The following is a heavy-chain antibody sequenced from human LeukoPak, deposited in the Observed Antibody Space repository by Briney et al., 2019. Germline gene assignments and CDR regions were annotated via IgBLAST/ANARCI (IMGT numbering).Heavy chain of an antibody. CDR3: ARGMGRWTYYDFWSGYYGETTYYFDY. CDR2: IYHSGST. V-gene: IGHV4-38-2*02. Sequence: SETLSLTCTVSGYSISSGYYWGWIRQPPGKGLEWIGSIYHSGSTYYNPSLKSRVTISVDTSKNQFSLKLSSVTAADTAVYYCARGMGRWTYYDFWSGYYGETTYYFDYWGQGTLVTVSS. CDR1: GYSISSGYY. D-gene: IGHD3-3*01. J-gene: IGHJ4*02.